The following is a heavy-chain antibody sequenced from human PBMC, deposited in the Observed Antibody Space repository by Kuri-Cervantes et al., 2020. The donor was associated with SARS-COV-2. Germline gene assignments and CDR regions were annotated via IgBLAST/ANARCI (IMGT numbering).Heavy chain of an antibody. CDR1: GFTFSSYE. J-gene: IGHJ1*01. Sequence: GGSLRLSCAASGFTFSSYEMNWVRQAPGKGLEWVSYISSSGSTIYYADSVKGRFTIFRDNAKNSMYLQMNSLRAEDMALYYCAKGGTSSSSLYFQHWGQGTLVTVSS. D-gene: IGHD6-6*01. CDR2: ISSSGSTI. CDR3: AKGGTSSSSLYFQH. V-gene: IGHV3-48*03.